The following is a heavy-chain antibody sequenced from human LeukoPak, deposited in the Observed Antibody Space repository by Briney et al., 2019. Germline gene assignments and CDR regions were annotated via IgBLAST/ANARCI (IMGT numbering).Heavy chain of an antibody. V-gene: IGHV1-69*06. J-gene: IGHJ4*02. D-gene: IGHD3-16*01. CDR2: IIPIFGTA. CDR3: ARDQGAFGGVTYYFDY. CDR1: GGTFSSYA. Sequence: SVKVSCKASGGTFSSYAISWVRQAPGQGLEWMGGIIPIFGTANYAQKFQGRVTITADKSTSTAYMELSSLRSEDTAVYYCARDQGAFGGVTYYFDYWGQGTLVTVPS.